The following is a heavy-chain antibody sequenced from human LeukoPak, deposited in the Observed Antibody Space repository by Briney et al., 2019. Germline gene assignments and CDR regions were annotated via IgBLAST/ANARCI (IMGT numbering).Heavy chain of an antibody. CDR1: GFTFSSYE. Sequence: GGSLRLSCAASGFTFSSYEMNWVRQAPGKGLEWVSYISSSSSTIYYADSVKGRFTISRDNAKNSLYLQMNSLRAEDTAVYYCARDFSIGGIKSWGQGTLVTVSS. J-gene: IGHJ4*02. D-gene: IGHD3-22*01. V-gene: IGHV3-48*01. CDR3: ARDFSIGGIKS. CDR2: ISSSSSTI.